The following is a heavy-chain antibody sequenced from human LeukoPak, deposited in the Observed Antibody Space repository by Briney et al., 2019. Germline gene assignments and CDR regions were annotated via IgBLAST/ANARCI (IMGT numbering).Heavy chain of an antibody. CDR1: GFTFSSYA. CDR3: ARLGTQWELVDY. Sequence: GGSLTLFCAPCGFTFSSYAIHCVRHSPDKGLEGVAVISYDGSNKFYGDSVKSLFNISRDNSDNTLYLQMNSLRAEDTAVYYCARLGTQWELVDYSGQGTLVTVSS. V-gene: IGHV3-30*01. D-gene: IGHD1-26*01. J-gene: IGHJ4*02. CDR2: ISYDGSNK.